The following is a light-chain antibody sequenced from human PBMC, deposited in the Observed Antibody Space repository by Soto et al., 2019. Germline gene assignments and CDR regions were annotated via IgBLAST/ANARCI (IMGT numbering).Light chain of an antibody. CDR3: QQYNNWPPWT. J-gene: IGKJ1*01. Sequence: EIVITQSPATLSVSPGERATLSCRASQSVSSNLAGYQQKPGQVPRLLVYGASTRAIGIPASFSGSGSGTEFTLTITSLKSEDFAVYYCQQYNNWPPWTFGQGTKVEIK. CDR2: GAS. CDR1: QSVSSN. V-gene: IGKV3-15*01.